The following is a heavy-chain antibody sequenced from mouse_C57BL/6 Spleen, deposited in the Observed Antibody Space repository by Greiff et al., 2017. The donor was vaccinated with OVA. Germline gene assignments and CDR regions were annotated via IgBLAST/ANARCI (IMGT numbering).Heavy chain of an antibody. Sequence: QVQLQQPGAELVMPGASVKLSCKASGYTFTSYWMHWVKQRPGQGLEWIGEIDPSDSYTTYNQKFKGKSTLTVDKSSSTAYMQLSSLTSEDSAVYYCARRYYYGSSLYWYFDVWGTGTTVTVSS. CDR1: GYTFTSYW. CDR2: IDPSDSYT. D-gene: IGHD1-1*01. CDR3: ARRYYYGSSLYWYFDV. J-gene: IGHJ1*03. V-gene: IGHV1-69*01.